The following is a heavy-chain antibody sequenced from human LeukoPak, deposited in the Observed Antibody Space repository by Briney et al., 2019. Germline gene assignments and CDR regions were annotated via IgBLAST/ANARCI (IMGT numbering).Heavy chain of an antibody. D-gene: IGHD1-26*01. CDR1: GGSISSYY. CDR2: IYYSGST. Sequence: PSETLSLTCTVSGGSISSYYWSWIRQPPGKGLAWIGYIYYSGSTNYNPSLKSRVTISVDTSKNQFSMKLSSVAAADTSVYYCARVGATLGAFDIWGQGTMVTVSS. V-gene: IGHV4-59*01. CDR3: ARVGATLGAFDI. J-gene: IGHJ3*02.